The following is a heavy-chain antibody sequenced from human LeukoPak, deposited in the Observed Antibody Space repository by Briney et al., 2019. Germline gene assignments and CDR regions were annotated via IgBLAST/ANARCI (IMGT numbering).Heavy chain of an antibody. D-gene: IGHD1-26*01. J-gene: IGHJ4*02. CDR1: GGSFSGYY. V-gene: IGHV4-34*01. CDR2: INHSGST. Sequence: SETLSLTCAVYGGSFSGYYWSWIRQPPGKGLEWIGEINHSGSTNYNPSLKSRVTISVDTSKNQFSLKLSSVTAADTAVYYCAVPELPDYWGQGTLVTVSP. CDR3: AVPELPDY.